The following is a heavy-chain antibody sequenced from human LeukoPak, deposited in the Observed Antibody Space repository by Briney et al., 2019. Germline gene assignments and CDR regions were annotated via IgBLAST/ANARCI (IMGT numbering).Heavy chain of an antibody. CDR1: GYTFTSYG. V-gene: IGHV1-18*01. Sequence: ASVTVSCKASGYTFTSYGISWVRQAPGQGLEWMGWISAYNGNTNYAQKLQGRVTMTTDTSTSTAYMELRSLRSDDTAVYYCAREGPEVGYCTNGVCPGGGRWFDPWGQGTLVTVSS. CDR2: ISAYNGNT. J-gene: IGHJ5*02. CDR3: AREGPEVGYCTNGVCPGGGRWFDP. D-gene: IGHD2-8*01.